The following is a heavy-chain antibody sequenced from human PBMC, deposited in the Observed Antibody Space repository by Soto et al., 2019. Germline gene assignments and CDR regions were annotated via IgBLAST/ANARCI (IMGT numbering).Heavy chain of an antibody. J-gene: IGHJ4*02. V-gene: IGHV1-2*02. CDR1: GNSFTGYY. CDR2: INPNNDYT. D-gene: IGHD2-2*01. Sequence: ASVKVSCKASGNSFTGYYIHWVRQAPGQGLEWMGWINPNNDYTAYGDTYYADSVKGRFTISRDNSKSTLYLQMTSLRAEDTAVYYCAKVRDIVVVPAAMRNHYFDYWGQGTLVTVSS. CDR3: AKVRDIVVVPAAMRNHYFDY.